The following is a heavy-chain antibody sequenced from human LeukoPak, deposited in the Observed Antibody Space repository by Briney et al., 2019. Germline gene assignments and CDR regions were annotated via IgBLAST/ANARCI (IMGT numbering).Heavy chain of an antibody. J-gene: IGHJ4*02. D-gene: IGHD2-8*01. CDR3: ARQDIVLMVYGEFDY. V-gene: IGHV1-18*01. Sequence: GASVKVSCKASGYTFTSYGISWVRQAPGQGLEWMGWISAYNGNTNYAQKLQGRVTMTTDTSTSTAYMELRSLRSDDTAVYYCARQDIVLMVYGEFDYWGQGTLVTVSS. CDR1: GYTFTSYG. CDR2: ISAYNGNT.